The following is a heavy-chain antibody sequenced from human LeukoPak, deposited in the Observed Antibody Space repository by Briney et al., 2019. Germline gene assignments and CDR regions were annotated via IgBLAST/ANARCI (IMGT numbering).Heavy chain of an antibody. V-gene: IGHV1-69*05. CDR1: GGTFSSYA. Sequence: VASVKDSCKASGGTFSSYAISWGRQAPGQGLEWMGGIIPIFGTANYAQKFQGRVTITTDESTSTAYMELSSLRSEDTAVYYCARDLGSSSWYSGAFDIWGQGTMVTVSS. CDR2: IIPIFGTA. J-gene: IGHJ3*02. D-gene: IGHD6-13*01. CDR3: ARDLGSSSWYSGAFDI.